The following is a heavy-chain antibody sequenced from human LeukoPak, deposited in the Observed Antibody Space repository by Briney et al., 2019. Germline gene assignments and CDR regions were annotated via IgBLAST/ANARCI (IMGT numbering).Heavy chain of an antibody. CDR2: IYSGGST. CDR3: ARVYGSGTQVPYYFDY. J-gene: IGHJ4*02. CDR1: GRTVSDNY. Sequence: AGGSLRLSCAVSGRTVSDNYMSWVRQAPGKGLEWVSVIYSGGSTYDADSVKGRFTISRDNSKNTLYLQMNSLRAEDTAVYYCARVYGSGTQVPYYFDYWGQGTVVTVSS. D-gene: IGHD3-10*01. V-gene: IGHV3-66*01.